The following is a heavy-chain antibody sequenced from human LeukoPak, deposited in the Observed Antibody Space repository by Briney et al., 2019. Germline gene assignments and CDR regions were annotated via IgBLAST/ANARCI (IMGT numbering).Heavy chain of an antibody. CDR1: GSSISSYY. CDR3: ARDPMGVDAFDI. V-gene: IGHV4-59*01. Sequence: SETLSLTCTVSGSSISSYYWSWIRQPPGKGLEWIGYIYYSGSTNYNPSLKSRDTISVDTSKNQFSLKLSSVTAADTAVYYCARDPMGVDAFDIWGQGTMVTVSS. J-gene: IGHJ3*02. D-gene: IGHD3-16*01. CDR2: IYYSGST.